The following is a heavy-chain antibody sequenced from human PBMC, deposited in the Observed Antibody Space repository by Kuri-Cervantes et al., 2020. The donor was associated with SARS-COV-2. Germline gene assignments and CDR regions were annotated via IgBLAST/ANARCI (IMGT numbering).Heavy chain of an antibody. Sequence: GESLKIPFAASGFTFSGYAMHRGCQAPGKGLEGVAVISYDGNNKYYADSVKGRFTISRDNSKSMVYLQMNCLRTEDTAVYYCASVAIEMATITGYFDYWGQGTLVTVSS. J-gene: IGHJ4*02. D-gene: IGHD5-24*01. CDR1: GFTFSGYA. CDR3: ASVAIEMATITGYFDY. CDR2: ISYDGNNK. V-gene: IGHV3-30*01.